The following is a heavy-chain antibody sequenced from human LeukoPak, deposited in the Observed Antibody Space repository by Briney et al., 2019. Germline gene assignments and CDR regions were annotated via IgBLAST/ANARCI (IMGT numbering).Heavy chain of an antibody. CDR1: GGSFSGYY. J-gene: IGHJ4*02. V-gene: IGHV4-34*01. D-gene: IGHD3-10*01. Sequence: PSETLSLTCAVYGGSFSGYYWSWIRQPPGKGLEWIGEINHSGSTNYNPSLKSRVTISVDTSKNQFTLKLSSVTAADTAVYYCARGRGPSMIRGVKHDYWGQGTLVTVSS. CDR2: INHSGST. CDR3: ARGRGPSMIRGVKHDY.